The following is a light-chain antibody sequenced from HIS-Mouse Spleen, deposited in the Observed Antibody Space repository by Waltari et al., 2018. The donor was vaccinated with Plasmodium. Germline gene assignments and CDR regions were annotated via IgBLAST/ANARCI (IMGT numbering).Light chain of an antibody. CDR1: QRVSISY. Sequence: EIVLTQSPGTLSLSPGERATLSCRASQRVSISYLAWYQQKPGQAPRLLIYGASSRATGIPDRFSGSVSGTDFTLTISRLEPEDFAVYYCQQYGSSPYTFGQGTKLEIK. V-gene: IGKV3-20*01. J-gene: IGKJ2*01. CDR2: GAS. CDR3: QQYGSSPYT.